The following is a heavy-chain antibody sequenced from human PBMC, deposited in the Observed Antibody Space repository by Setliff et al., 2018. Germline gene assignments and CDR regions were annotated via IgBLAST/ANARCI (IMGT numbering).Heavy chain of an antibody. J-gene: IGHJ6*03. CDR2: INRRGST. CDR1: GGSVNSGYDN. CDR3: ARATSGWYSAYYYYMDV. V-gene: IGHV4-61*09. Sequence: SETLSPTCTVSGGSVNSGYDNWNWLRQPAGKGLEWIGHINRRGSTNFTPSLKSRVTISLDTSKNQFSLNLTSVTAADTAVYYCARATSGWYSAYYYYMDVWGKGTTVTVSS. D-gene: IGHD6-19*01.